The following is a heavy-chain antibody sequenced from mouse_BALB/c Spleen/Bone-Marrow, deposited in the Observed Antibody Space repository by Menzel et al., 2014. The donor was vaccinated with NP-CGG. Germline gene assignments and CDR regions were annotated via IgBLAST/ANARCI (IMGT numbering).Heavy chain of an antibody. V-gene: IGHV6-6*02. J-gene: IGHJ3*01. CDR3: NSWFAY. CDR2: IRLKSHNYAT. CDR1: GFTFSNYW. Sequence: EVKVVESGGGLLQPGGSMKLSCVASGFTFSNYWMNWGRQSPQGGLERVAEIRLKSHNYATPYPESVKGRFTISRDDSKSSVYLQMNNLRTEDSGIYLCNSWFAYWGQGTLVTVSA. D-gene: IGHD6-5*01.